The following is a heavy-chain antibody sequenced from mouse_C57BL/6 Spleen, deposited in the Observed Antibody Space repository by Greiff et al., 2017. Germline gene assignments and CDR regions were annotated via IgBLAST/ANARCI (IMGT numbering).Heavy chain of an antibody. CDR1: GYAFSSYW. CDR3: ARSSYAMDY. J-gene: IGHJ4*01. V-gene: IGHV1-80*01. Sequence: VKLVESGAELVKPGASVKISCKASGYAFSSYWMNWVKQRPGKGLEWIGQIYPGDGDTNYNGKFKGKATLTADKSSSTAYMPHSSLTSEDSAVYFCARSSYAMDYWGQGASVTVSS. CDR2: IYPGDGDT.